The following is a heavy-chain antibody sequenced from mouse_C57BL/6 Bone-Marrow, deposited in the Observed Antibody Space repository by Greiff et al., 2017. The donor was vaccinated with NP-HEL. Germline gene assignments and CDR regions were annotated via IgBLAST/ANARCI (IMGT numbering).Heavy chain of an antibody. CDR1: GYTFTDYY. D-gene: IGHD1-1*01. V-gene: IGHV1-77*01. Sequence: QVHVKKSGAELVKPGASVKISCKASGYTFTDYYINWVKQRPGQGLEWIGKIGPGSGSTYYNEKFKGKATLTADKSSSTAYMQLSSLTSEDSAVYFCARRYGSSYFAWFAYWGQGTLVTVSA. CDR2: IGPGSGST. J-gene: IGHJ3*01. CDR3: ARRYGSSYFAWFAY.